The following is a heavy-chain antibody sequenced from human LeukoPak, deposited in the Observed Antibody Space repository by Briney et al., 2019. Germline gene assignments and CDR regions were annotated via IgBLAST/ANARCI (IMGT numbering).Heavy chain of an antibody. V-gene: IGHV1-8*01. CDR3: AREGPEAFDI. Sequence: ASVKVSCKASGYTFTNYDINWVRQATGQGLEWMGWMNPNSGNTGYAQRFQGRVTMTRDTSTGTAYMDLSSLRSEDTAVYYCAREGPEAFDIWGQGTMVTVSS. CDR2: MNPNSGNT. CDR1: GYTFTNYD. J-gene: IGHJ3*02.